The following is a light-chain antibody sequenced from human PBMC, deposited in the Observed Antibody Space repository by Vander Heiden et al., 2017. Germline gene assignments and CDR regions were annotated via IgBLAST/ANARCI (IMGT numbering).Light chain of an antibody. CDR1: QSVLYSSNNKNY. V-gene: IGKV4-1*01. CDR3: QQYYTTPT. J-gene: IGKJ1*01. Sequence: DFVMTQSPDPLAVSLGERATIKCKSSQSVLYSSNNKNYLAWYQQKPGQPPKLLFYWASTRESGVPARFSGSGSGTDFTLTISSLQAEDVAVYYCQQYYTTPTFGQGTKVEIK. CDR2: WAS.